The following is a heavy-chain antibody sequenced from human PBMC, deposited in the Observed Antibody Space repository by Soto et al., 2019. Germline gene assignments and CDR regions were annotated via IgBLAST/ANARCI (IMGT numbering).Heavy chain of an antibody. Sequence: CKASGYTFTSYDINWVRQATGQGLEWMGWMNPNSGNTGYAQKFQGRVTMTRNTSTSTAYMELRSLRSDDTAVYYCARDRPLRSPLWFGDLAKATGWFDPWGQGTLVTVSS. V-gene: IGHV1-8*01. CDR1: GYTFTSYD. D-gene: IGHD3-10*01. J-gene: IGHJ5*02. CDR2: MNPNSGNT. CDR3: ARDRPLRSPLWFGDLAKATGWFDP.